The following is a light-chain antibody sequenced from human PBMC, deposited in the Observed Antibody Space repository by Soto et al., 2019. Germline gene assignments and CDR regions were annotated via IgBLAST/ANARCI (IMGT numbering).Light chain of an antibody. CDR2: GAS. CDR3: QQYGSSPRT. J-gene: IGKJ1*01. Sequence: VVLTQSPATLSLSPGERATLSCRTSLSVSVSLDWYQQKPGPAPRLLLSGASNRATGIPDRFSGSGSGTAFTLPISRLEPEDFAVYYCQQYGSSPRTFGQGTKVDIK. V-gene: IGKV3-20*01. CDR1: LSVSVS.